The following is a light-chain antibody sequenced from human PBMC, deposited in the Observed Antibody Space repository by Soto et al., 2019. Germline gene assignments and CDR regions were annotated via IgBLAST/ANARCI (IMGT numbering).Light chain of an antibody. CDR1: QNVDNY. CDR2: GAS. J-gene: IGKJ1*01. V-gene: IGKV3-15*01. Sequence: EVVLTQSPATLSLSPGGSATLSCRASQNVDNYLAWYQQKPGQAPRLLLYGASTRATGIPARVSGSGSGTGFTLTISSLQSEDFAVYYCQQYNNWPRTFGQGTKVDIK. CDR3: QQYNNWPRT.